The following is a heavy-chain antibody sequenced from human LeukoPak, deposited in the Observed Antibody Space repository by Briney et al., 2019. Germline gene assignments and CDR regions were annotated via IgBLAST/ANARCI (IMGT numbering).Heavy chain of an antibody. CDR2: INTNTGNP. D-gene: IGHD2-2*01. CDR1: GYTFTSYA. Sequence: ASVKVSCKASGYTFTSYAMNWVRQAPGQGLEWMGWINTNTGNPTYAQGFTGRFVFSLDTSVSTAYLQISSLKAEDTAVYYCARGAEGYCSSTSCYTTRDYYYYYMDVWGKGTTVTVSS. J-gene: IGHJ6*03. CDR3: ARGAEGYCSSTSCYTTRDYYYYYMDV. V-gene: IGHV7-4-1*02.